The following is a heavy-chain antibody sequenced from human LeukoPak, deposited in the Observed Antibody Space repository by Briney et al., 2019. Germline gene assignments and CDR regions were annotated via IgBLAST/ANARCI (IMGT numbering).Heavy chain of an antibody. CDR2: IKEDGSEK. Sequence: GGSLRLSCAASGFTFSSYAMSWVRQAPGKGLEWVANIKEDGSEKYYGDSVKGRFTISRDNAKNSLYLEMNSLRVEDTAVYYCARDSSGYQWGQGTLVTVSS. CDR3: ARDSSGYQ. J-gene: IGHJ4*02. CDR1: GFTFSSYA. D-gene: IGHD3-22*01. V-gene: IGHV3-7*01.